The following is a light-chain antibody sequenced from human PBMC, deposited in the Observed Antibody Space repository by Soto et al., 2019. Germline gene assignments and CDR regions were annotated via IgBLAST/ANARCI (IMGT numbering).Light chain of an antibody. Sequence: QSALTQPPSVSGSPGQSVTISCTGTSSDVGGYDYVSWYQQRPGKAPKLLIYDVTKRPSGVPDRFSGSKSGNTASLTISGLQAEDEADFYCCSYGGSFPYVFGTGTE. CDR3: CSYGGSFPYV. CDR1: SSDVGGYDY. V-gene: IGLV2-11*01. CDR2: DVT. J-gene: IGLJ1*01.